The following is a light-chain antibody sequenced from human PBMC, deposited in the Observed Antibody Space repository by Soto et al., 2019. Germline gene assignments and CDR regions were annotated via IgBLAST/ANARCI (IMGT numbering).Light chain of an antibody. CDR2: GAS. J-gene: IGKJ3*01. CDR1: QSVSSSY. V-gene: IGKV3-20*01. CDR3: HHYGSSPFT. Sequence: IVLTQSPGTLSLFPGERATLSCRASQSVSSSYLAWYQQKPGQAPRLLVYGASSRATGIPDRFSGSGSGTDLTLTISRVEPEDFAVYYCHHYGSSPFTFGPGTKVD.